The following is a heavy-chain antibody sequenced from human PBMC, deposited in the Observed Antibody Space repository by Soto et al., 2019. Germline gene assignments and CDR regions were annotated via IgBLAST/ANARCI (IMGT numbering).Heavy chain of an antibody. V-gene: IGHV5-51*01. CDR2: IYPGDSDT. Sequence: PGESLKISCEASGYRFSDSWIGWVRQMPGKGLEWMGIIYPGDSDTRYSPSFQGRVTISADKSISTAYLQWSSLKTSDTAMYYCERPGYSNFDEFQNWGQGTLVTVSS. CDR1: GYRFSDSW. D-gene: IGHD5-12*01. J-gene: IGHJ1*01. CDR3: ERPGYSNFDEFQN.